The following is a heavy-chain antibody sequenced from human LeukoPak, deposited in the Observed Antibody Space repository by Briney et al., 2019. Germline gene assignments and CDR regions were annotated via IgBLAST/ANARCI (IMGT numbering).Heavy chain of an antibody. V-gene: IGHV1-18*04. Sequence: EASVKVSCKASGYTFTSYGISWVRQAPGQGLEWMGWISAYNGNTNYAQKLQGGVTMTTDTSTSTAYMELRSLRSDDTAVYYCARRRYDILTGYYETHTFDYWGQGTLVTVSS. CDR1: GYTFTSYG. J-gene: IGHJ4*02. CDR2: ISAYNGNT. CDR3: ARRRYDILTGYYETHTFDY. D-gene: IGHD3-9*01.